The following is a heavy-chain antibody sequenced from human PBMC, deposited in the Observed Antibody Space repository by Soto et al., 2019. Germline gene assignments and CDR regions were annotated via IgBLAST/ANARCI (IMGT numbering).Heavy chain of an antibody. D-gene: IGHD3-10*01. J-gene: IGHJ4*02. Sequence: QVQLQESGPGLVKPSETLSLTCTVSGGSISSYYWSWIRQPPGKGLEWIGYIYYSGSTNYNPSLMSRVTISVDTSKNQYSLKLNSMTAADTAVYYFARHNYGSGSTYFDYWGQGTLVTVSS. CDR2: IYYSGST. CDR1: GGSISSYY. V-gene: IGHV4-59*08. CDR3: ARHNYGSGSTYFDY.